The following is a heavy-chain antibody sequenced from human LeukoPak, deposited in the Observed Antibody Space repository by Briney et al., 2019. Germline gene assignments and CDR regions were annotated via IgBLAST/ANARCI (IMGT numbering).Heavy chain of an antibody. Sequence: SETLSLTCTVSGGSISSYYWSWIRQPPGKGLEWIGYIFYSGSTNYNPSLKSRVTISVDTSKNQFSLKLSSVTAADTAVYYCARHQKPTDNQYQPSWYYGMDVWGQGTMVTVSS. V-gene: IGHV4-59*08. CDR3: ARHQKPTDNQYQPSWYYGMDV. CDR2: IFYSGST. J-gene: IGHJ6*02. CDR1: GGSISSYY. D-gene: IGHD1-1*01.